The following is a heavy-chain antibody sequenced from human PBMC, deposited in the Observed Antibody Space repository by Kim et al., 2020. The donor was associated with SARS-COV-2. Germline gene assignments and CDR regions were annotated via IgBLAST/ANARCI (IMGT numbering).Heavy chain of an antibody. Sequence: ASVKVSCKASGYTFTSYAMHWVRQAPGQRLEWMGWINAGNGNTKYSQKFQGRVTITRDTSASTAYMELSSLRSEDTAVYYCARGLFYYYDSSGWSAFDIWGQGTMVTVSS. V-gene: IGHV1-3*01. D-gene: IGHD3-22*01. CDR3: ARGLFYYYDSSGWSAFDI. CDR1: GYTFTSYA. J-gene: IGHJ3*02. CDR2: INAGNGNT.